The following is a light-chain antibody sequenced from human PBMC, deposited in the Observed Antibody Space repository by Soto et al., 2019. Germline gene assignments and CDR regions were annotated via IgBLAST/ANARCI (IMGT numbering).Light chain of an antibody. Sequence: DIQMTQSPSFVSASVGDRATITCRASQGISRCLAWYQQRPGKPPDLLIYGASSFQSGVPSRFSGSGSVSGFTPTISSLQPEDCPHYYCQEDNSCPLYFGQGTRLDIK. CDR2: GAS. V-gene: IGKV1-12*01. CDR3: QEDNSCPLY. J-gene: IGKJ5*01. CDR1: QGISRC.